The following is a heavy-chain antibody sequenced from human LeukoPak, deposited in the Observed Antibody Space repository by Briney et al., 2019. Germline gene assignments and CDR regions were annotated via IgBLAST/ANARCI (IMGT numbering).Heavy chain of an antibody. D-gene: IGHD2-15*01. CDR3: ARIGCSGGSCYLNYYYGMDV. CDR1: GGSFSGYY. Sequence: SETLSPTCAVYGGSFSGYYWSWIRQPPGKGLEWIGEINHSGSTNYNPSLKSRVTISVDTSKNQSSLKLSSVTAADTAVYYCARIGCSGGSCYLNYYYGMDVWGKGTTVTVSS. V-gene: IGHV4-34*01. J-gene: IGHJ6*04. CDR2: INHSGST.